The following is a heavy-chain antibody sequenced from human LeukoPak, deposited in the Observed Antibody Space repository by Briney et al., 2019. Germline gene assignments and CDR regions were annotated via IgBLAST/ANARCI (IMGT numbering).Heavy chain of an antibody. Sequence: SETLSLTCTVSGYSISSGYYWGWIRQPPGKGLEWIGSIYHSGSTYYNPSLKSRVTISVDTSKNQFSLKLSSVTAADTAVYYCATRHPPLLRYFDWLLYYYYMDVWGKGTTVTISS. CDR3: ATRHPPLLRYFDWLLYYYYMDV. D-gene: IGHD3-9*01. CDR1: GYSISSGYY. CDR2: IYHSGST. J-gene: IGHJ6*03. V-gene: IGHV4-38-2*02.